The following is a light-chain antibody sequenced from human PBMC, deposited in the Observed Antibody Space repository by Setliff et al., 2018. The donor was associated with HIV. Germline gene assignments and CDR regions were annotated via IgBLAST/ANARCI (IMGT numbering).Light chain of an antibody. CDR1: NSDVGGYDY. Sequence: QSVLTQPRSVSGSPGQPVTISCTGTNSDVGGYDYVSWYQQHPGKAPRLIIYDVSKRPSGVPDRFSGSTSANTASLTISGLQPEDEADYYCSSYTGTYSFLFGGGTKVTVL. CDR3: SSYTGTYSFL. J-gene: IGLJ2*01. CDR2: DVS. V-gene: IGLV2-11*01.